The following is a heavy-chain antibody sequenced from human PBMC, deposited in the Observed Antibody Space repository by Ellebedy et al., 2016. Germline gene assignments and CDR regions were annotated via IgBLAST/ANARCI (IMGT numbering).Heavy chain of an antibody. CDR3: ARSSGMVAQFDY. CDR2: IIPILGIA. J-gene: IGHJ4*02. V-gene: IGHV1-69*04. CDR1: GGTFSSYA. D-gene: IGHD1-26*01. Sequence: ASVKVSCKASGGTFSSYAISWVRQAPGQGLEWMGRIIPILGIANYAQKFQGRVTITADKSTSTAYMELSSLRSEDTAVYYCARSSGMVAQFDYWGQGTLVTVSS.